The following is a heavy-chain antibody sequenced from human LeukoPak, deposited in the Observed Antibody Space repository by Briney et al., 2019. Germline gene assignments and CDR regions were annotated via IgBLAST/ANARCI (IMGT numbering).Heavy chain of an antibody. CDR1: GGSISNSSYY. J-gene: IGHJ5*02. V-gene: IGHV4-39*01. D-gene: IGHD3-9*01. Sequence: SETLSLTCTVSGGSISNSSYYWGWIRQHPGKGLEWIGSIYYSGSTYYNPSLKSRVTISVDTSKNQFSLKLSSVTAAATAVYYFATSGAYYDILTGYTQNWFDPWGQGTLVTVSS. CDR3: ATSGAYYDILTGYTQNWFDP. CDR2: IYYSGST.